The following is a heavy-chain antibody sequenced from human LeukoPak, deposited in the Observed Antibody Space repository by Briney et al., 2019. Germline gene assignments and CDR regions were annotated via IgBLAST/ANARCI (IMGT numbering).Heavy chain of an antibody. Sequence: GASVKVSCKASGYTFTSYDINWVRQATGQGLEWMGWMNPNSGNTGYAQKFQGRVTMTRNTSISTAYMELSSLRSEDTAVYYCAKAPDNLNGWYYGDYWGQGTLVTVSS. J-gene: IGHJ4*02. V-gene: IGHV1-8*01. CDR3: AKAPDNLNGWYYGDY. CDR2: MNPNSGNT. CDR1: GYTFTSYD. D-gene: IGHD6-19*01.